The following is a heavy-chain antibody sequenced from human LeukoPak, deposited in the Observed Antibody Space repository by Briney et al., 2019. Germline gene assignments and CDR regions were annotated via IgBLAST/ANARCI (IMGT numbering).Heavy chain of an antibody. V-gene: IGHV4-34*01. CDR3: ARTVEMATIDY. CDR2: MNHSGST. Sequence: SETLSLTCAVYGGSFSGYYWSWIRQPPGKGLEWSGEMNHSGSTNYNPSHKSRVTISVDTSKNQFSLKLNSVTAADTAVYYCARTVEMATIDYWGQGTLVTVSS. D-gene: IGHD5-24*01. CDR1: GGSFSGYY. J-gene: IGHJ4*02.